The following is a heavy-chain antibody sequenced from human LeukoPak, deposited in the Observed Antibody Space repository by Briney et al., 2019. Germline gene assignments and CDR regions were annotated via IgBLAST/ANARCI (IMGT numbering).Heavy chain of an antibody. V-gene: IGHV3-53*01. CDR2: IYSGGST. J-gene: IGHJ4*02. CDR1: GFTVSSNY. D-gene: IGHD3-3*01. Sequence: PGGSLRLSCAASGFTVSSNYMSWVRQAPGKGLEWVSVIYSGGSTYYADSVKGRFTISRDNSKNTLYLQMNSLRAEDTAVYYCARMETFGVVSNYFDYWGQGTLVTVSS. CDR3: ARMETFGVVSNYFDY.